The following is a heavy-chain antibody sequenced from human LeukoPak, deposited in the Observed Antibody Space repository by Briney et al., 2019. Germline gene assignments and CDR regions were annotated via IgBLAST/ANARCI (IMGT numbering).Heavy chain of an antibody. D-gene: IGHD2-15*01. CDR3: AKAPVVVTRYFDY. V-gene: IGHV3-23*01. CDR2: ISGSGGST. CDR1: GFTVSSNY. Sequence: GGSLRLSCAASGFTVSSNYMSWVRQAPGKGLEWVSAISGSGGSTYYADSVKGRFTISRDNSKNTLYLQMNSLRAEDTAVYYCAKAPVVVTRYFDYWGQGTLVTVSS. J-gene: IGHJ4*02.